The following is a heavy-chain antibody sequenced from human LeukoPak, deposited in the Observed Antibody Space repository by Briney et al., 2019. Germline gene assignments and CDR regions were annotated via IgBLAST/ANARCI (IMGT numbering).Heavy chain of an antibody. D-gene: IGHD2-2*01. J-gene: IGHJ5*02. CDR2: ISAYNGNT. V-gene: IGHV1-18*04. Sequence: ASVKVSCKASGYTFTSYGISWVRRAPGQGLEWMGWISAYNGNTNYAQKLQGRVTMTTDTSTSTAYMELRSLRSDDTAVYYCARVIGVVVPAAMEWFDPWGQGTLVTVSS. CDR3: ARVIGVVVPAAMEWFDP. CDR1: GYTFTSYG.